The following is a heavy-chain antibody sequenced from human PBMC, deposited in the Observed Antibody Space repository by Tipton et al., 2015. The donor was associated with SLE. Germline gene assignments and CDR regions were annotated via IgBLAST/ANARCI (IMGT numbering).Heavy chain of an antibody. CDR1: GFTFSSYW. CDR2: IKQDGSEK. J-gene: IGHJ6*02. Sequence: SLRLSCAASGFTFSSYWMSWVRQAPGKGLEWVANIKQDGSEKYYVDSVKGRFTISRDNAKNSLYLQTNSLRAEDTAVYYCARACSSTSCYGMDVWGQGTTVTVSS. D-gene: IGHD2-2*01. V-gene: IGHV3-7*01. CDR3: ARACSSTSCYGMDV.